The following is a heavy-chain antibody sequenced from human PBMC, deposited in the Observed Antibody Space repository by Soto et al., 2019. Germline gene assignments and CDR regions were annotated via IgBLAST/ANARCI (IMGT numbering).Heavy chain of an antibody. V-gene: IGHV3-30*04. J-gene: IGHJ6*02. CDR1: GFTFSSFSSYA. D-gene: IGHD1-26*01. CDR3: AKDGPSTTKGRHYYYYGMDV. Sequence: GGSLRLSCAASGFTFSSFSSYAMHWVRQAPGKGLEWVALISYDGSNKYYADSVKGRFTISRDNSKNTLYLQMNSLRAEDTAVYYCAKDGPSTTKGRHYYYYGMDVWGQGTTVTVSS. CDR2: ISYDGSNK.